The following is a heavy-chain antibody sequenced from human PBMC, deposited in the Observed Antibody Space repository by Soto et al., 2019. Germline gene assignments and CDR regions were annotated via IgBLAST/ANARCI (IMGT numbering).Heavy chain of an antibody. CDR3: ARDRASVAPRGVIPGYYYMDV. J-gene: IGHJ6*03. CDR1: GYTFTNFY. D-gene: IGHD3-10*01. CDR2: INTFNYAT. V-gene: IGHV1-18*01. Sequence: QVQLVQSGNEVKKPGASVKVSCKASGYTFTNFYITWVRQAPGQGLEWLGWINTFNYATNYAQKLQGRVTLTTDTSTTTAFMELRSLKSDDTAVYFCARDRASVAPRGVIPGYYYMDVWGKRDHGHRLL.